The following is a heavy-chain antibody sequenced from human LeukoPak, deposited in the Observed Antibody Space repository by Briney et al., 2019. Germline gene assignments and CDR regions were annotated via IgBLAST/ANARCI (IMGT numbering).Heavy chain of an antibody. CDR3: ARPRWNERDYYFDY. CDR2: IYPGDSDT. V-gene: IGHV5-51*01. Sequence: GESLKISCKGTRYSFTTYWIGWVRQMPGKGLEWMGIIYPGDSDTRYSPSFQGQVTISADKSINTAYLQWSSLKASDTAMYFCARPRWNERDYYFDYWGQGTLVTVSS. CDR1: RYSFTTYW. D-gene: IGHD1-1*01. J-gene: IGHJ4*02.